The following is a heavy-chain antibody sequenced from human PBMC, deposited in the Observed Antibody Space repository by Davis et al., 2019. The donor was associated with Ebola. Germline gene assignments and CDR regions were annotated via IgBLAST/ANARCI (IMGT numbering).Heavy chain of an antibody. CDR2: IIPIFGTT. CDR1: GDTFISYA. J-gene: IGHJ4*02. CDR3: AREGVLVVGATPLDY. Sequence: AASVKVSCKVSGDTFISYAISWVRQAPGQGLEWMGGIIPIFGTTNYAQKFQGRVTIIADESTSTAYMELSSLRSDDTAVYYCAREGVLVVGATPLDYWGQGTLVTVSS. V-gene: IGHV1-69*13. D-gene: IGHD1-26*01.